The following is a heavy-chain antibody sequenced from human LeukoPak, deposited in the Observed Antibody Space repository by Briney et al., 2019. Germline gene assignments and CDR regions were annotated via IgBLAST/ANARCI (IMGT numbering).Heavy chain of an antibody. D-gene: IGHD6-19*01. CDR1: GYTFTSYA. Sequence: ASVKVSCKASGYTFTSYAMNWVRQAPGQGLEWMGWINTNTGNPTYAQGFTGRFVFSLDTSVSTAYLQISSLKAEDTAVYYCVRDVSSGWYVGFDYWGQGTLVTVSS. CDR2: INTNTGNP. CDR3: VRDVSSGWYVGFDY. V-gene: IGHV7-4-1*02. J-gene: IGHJ4*02.